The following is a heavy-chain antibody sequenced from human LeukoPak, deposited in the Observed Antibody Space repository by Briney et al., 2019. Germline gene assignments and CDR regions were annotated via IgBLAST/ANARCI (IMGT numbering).Heavy chain of an antibody. CDR3: AREWVGGYDTFDY. D-gene: IGHD5-12*01. J-gene: IGHJ4*02. Sequence: GGSLRLSCAASGFTFSSYEMNWVRQAPGKGLEGVSYISSSGSTIYYADSVKGRFTISRDNAKNSLYLQMNSLRAEDTAVYYCAREWVGGYDTFDYWGQGTLVTVSS. CDR2: ISSSGSTI. CDR1: GFTFSSYE. V-gene: IGHV3-48*03.